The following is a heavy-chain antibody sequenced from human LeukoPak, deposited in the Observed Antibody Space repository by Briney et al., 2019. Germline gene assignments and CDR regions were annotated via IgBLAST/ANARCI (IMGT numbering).Heavy chain of an antibody. D-gene: IGHD2-21*02. CDR3: ARDSWVTTNYFDF. J-gene: IGHJ4*02. CDR2: IDAGNGNT. Sequence: ASVKVSCKASGYIFKDYAFHWVRQAPGQRLEWMGWIDAGNGNTKYSQYFQDRITITRDTSATTAYMELSSLTSEDTAVYYCARDSWVTTNYFDFWGQGTLVTVSS. CDR1: GYIFKDYA. V-gene: IGHV1-3*01.